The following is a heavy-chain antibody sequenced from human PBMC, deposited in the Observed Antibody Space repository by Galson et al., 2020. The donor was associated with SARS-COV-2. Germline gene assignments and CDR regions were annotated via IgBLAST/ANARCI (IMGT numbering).Heavy chain of an antibody. V-gene: IGHV4-39*01. J-gene: IGHJ6*02. Sequence: SENLSLKCTVSGDSLTTSSYFWGWVRQPPGQALEWIAAIYYDASTYYNPTLRSRVTISADTTENRYSLILTSATAADTAVYYCARHVTTAALTLTGGGMDVWGQGTTVTVSS. CDR2: IYYDAST. CDR3: ARHVTTAALTLTGGGMDV. D-gene: IGHD6-25*01. CDR1: GDSLTTSSYF.